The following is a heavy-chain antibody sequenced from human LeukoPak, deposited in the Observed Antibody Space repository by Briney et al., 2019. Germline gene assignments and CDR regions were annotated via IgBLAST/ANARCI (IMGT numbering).Heavy chain of an antibody. CDR3: ARGDSSYSSSWYCVF. D-gene: IGHD6-13*01. J-gene: IGHJ4*02. CDR2: INPNSGGT. V-gene: IGHV1-2*02. CDR1: GYTFTDYY. Sequence: GASVTVSCKASGYTFTDYYMHWVRQAPGQGLEWMGWINPNSGGTNYAQKFQGRVTITRDTPISTAYMELSRLRSDDTAVYYCARGDSSYSSSWYCVFWGQGTLVTVSS.